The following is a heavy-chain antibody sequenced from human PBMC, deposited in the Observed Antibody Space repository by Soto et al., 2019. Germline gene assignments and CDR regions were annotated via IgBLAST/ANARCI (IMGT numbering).Heavy chain of an antibody. Sequence: EVQLLESGGDLIQPGGSLRLSCAASGFTFSTYAMSWVRQAPGKGLEWVSGIHGNGGGISYGDSVKGRFTISRDNSNNMLYLQMRSLRVEDTAVYYCAKDRQPDGLWPFDHWGQGTLVTVS. D-gene: IGHD2-8*01. CDR1: GFTFSTYA. CDR3: AKDRQPDGLWPFDH. CDR2: IHGNGGGI. J-gene: IGHJ4*02. V-gene: IGHV3-23*01.